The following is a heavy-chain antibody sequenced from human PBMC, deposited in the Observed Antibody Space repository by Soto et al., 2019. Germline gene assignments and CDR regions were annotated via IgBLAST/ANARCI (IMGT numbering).Heavy chain of an antibody. D-gene: IGHD1-26*01. CDR3: ARGTLSFDFDS. V-gene: IGHV3-30*03. Sequence: QIPLVETGGDVVQPGKSLRLSCAASGFNFGFFGMHWVRQAPGKGLEWVAFISGDGINTQYADSVSGRFTLSRDYSRKTMYRQMDSLRDEDTALYYCARGTLSFDFDSWGLGTLVTVSS. J-gene: IGHJ4*02. CDR1: GFNFGFFG. CDR2: ISGDGINT.